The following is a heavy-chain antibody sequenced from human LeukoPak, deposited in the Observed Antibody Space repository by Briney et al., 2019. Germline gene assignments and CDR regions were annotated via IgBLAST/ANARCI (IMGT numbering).Heavy chain of an antibody. CDR3: AKGARNTAPAY. J-gene: IGHJ4*02. CDR1: GFTFSTYA. CDR2: ISPSGGNT. V-gene: IGHV3-23*01. Sequence: GGSLRLSCTASGFTFSTYAMSWVRQAPGKGLEWVSSISPSGGNTYYADSVKGRFTISRDNSKNTVYLQMNSLTAEDTAVYYCAKGARNTAPAYWGQGTLVTVSS. D-gene: IGHD5-18*01.